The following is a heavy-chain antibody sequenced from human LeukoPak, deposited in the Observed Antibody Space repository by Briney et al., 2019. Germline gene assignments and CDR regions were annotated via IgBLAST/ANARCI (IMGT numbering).Heavy chain of an antibody. J-gene: IGHJ4*02. CDR2: INHSGGT. CDR1: GGSFSGYY. CDR3: ARYSSSSLDY. V-gene: IGHV4-34*01. Sequence: PSETLSLTCAVYGGSFSGYYWSWIRQPPGKGLEWIGEINHSGGTNYNPSLKSRVTISVDRSKNQFSLKLSSVTAADTAVYYCARYSSSSLDYWGQGTLVTVSS. D-gene: IGHD6-6*01.